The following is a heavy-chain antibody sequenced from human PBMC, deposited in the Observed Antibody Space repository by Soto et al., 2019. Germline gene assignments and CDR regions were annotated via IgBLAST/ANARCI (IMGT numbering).Heavy chain of an antibody. Sequence: ASVKVSCKASGYPFSDNQIHWLRRSAVQGLEWMGSINPKSDDTNYAQKFQGRVTMTRDTSIDTAYLELTGLTSDDTATYYCARKHSLDYIRWGLDPWGQGTLVTVSS. CDR3: ARKHSLDYIRWGLDP. D-gene: IGHD4-4*01. CDR2: INPKSDDT. V-gene: IGHV1-2*02. J-gene: IGHJ5*02. CDR1: GYPFSDNQ.